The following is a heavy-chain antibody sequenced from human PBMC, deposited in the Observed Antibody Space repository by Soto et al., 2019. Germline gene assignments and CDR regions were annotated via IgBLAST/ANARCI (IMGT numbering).Heavy chain of an antibody. V-gene: IGHV3-21*01. D-gene: IGHD6-6*01. CDR2: ILSSSGTI. CDR3: ARDSGEQLVRRVFYCYYVDV. CDR1: GVTFSSFS. J-gene: IGHJ6*03. Sequence: EVQLVESGGGLVKPGGSLRLSCAASGVTFSSFSFNWVRQAPGKGLVWVSFILSSSGTIYYAGSVKGRFTISRDNAKNALYIYMKSVEDSDTSVYYCARDSGEQLVRRVFYCYYVDVWGKCTTVTVSS.